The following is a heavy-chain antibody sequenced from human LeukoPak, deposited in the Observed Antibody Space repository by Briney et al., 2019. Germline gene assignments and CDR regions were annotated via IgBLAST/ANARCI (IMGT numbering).Heavy chain of an antibody. CDR2: FDPEDGET. CDR3: ATGGSKVPAALI. J-gene: IGHJ4*02. Sequence: ASVKVSCTVSGYTLTELSMHWVRQAPGKGLEWMGGFDPEDGETIYAQKFQGRVTMTEDTSTDTAYMELSSLRSEDTGVYYCATGGSKVPAALIWGQGTLVTVSS. CDR1: GYTLTELS. D-gene: IGHD2-2*01. V-gene: IGHV1-24*01.